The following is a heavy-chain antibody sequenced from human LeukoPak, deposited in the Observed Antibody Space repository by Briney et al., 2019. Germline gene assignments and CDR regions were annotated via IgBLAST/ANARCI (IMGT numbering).Heavy chain of an antibody. D-gene: IGHD3-22*01. J-gene: IGHJ1*01. CDR2: IRSKAYGGTT. CDR1: GFTFGDHA. V-gene: IGHV3-49*03. Sequence: GGSLRLSCTASGFTFGDHAMSWFRQAPGKGLEWVGFIRSKAYGGTTDYAASVKGRFTISRDDSKSIAYLQMNSLKIEDTAVYYCTRVDYYDSRRYFQHWGQGTLVTVSS. CDR3: TRVDYYDSRRYFQH.